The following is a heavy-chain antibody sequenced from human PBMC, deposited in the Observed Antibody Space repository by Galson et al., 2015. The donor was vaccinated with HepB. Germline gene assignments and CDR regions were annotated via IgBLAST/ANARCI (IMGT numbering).Heavy chain of an antibody. CDR1: GYTFTSYG. CDR3: ARGGRFDIVVANWFDP. J-gene: IGHJ5*02. D-gene: IGHD2-2*01. Sequence: SVKVSCKASGYTFTSYGISWVRQAPGQGLEWMGWISAYNGNTNYAQKLQGRVTMTTDTSTSTAYMELRSLRSDDTAVYYCARGGRFDIVVANWFDPWGQGTLVTVSS. CDR2: ISAYNGNT. V-gene: IGHV1-18*01.